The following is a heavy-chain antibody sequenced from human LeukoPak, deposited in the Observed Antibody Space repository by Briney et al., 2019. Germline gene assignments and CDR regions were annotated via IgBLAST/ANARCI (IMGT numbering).Heavy chain of an antibody. D-gene: IGHD1-1*01. CDR3: AKVLLDDRERPYYMDV. CDR2: ISGSGGST. CDR1: GFTLSSYA. J-gene: IGHJ6*03. V-gene: IGHV3-23*01. Sequence: PGGSLRLSCAASGFTLSSYAMSWVRQAPGKGLEWVSGISGSGGSTYHADSVKGRFSISRDNSKNTLYLQMNSLRAEDTAVYYCAKVLLDDRERPYYMDVWGEGTPVTVSS.